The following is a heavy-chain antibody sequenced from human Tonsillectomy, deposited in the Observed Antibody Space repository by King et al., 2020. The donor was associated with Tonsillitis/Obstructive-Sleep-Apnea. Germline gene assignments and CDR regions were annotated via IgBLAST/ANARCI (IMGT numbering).Heavy chain of an antibody. Sequence: QLVQSGGGVVQPGRSLRLSCAASGFTFSSYGMLWVRQAPGKGLEWVAVIWYDGSNKYYADSVKGRFTISRDNSKNTLCLQMNSLRVEDTAVYYCARTERMELHSVDYWGQGTLVTVSS. CDR3: ARTERMELHSVDY. D-gene: IGHD1-7*01. V-gene: IGHV3-33*01. J-gene: IGHJ4*02. CDR1: GFTFSSYG. CDR2: IWYDGSNK.